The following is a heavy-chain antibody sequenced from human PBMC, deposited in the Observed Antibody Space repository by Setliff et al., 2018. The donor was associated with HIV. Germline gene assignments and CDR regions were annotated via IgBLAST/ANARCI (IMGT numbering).Heavy chain of an antibody. CDR1: GYTFTNYF. V-gene: IGHV1-46*01. CDR2: IDPSGGST. CDR3: ARDRGGSDYFDY. D-gene: IGHD1-26*01. Sequence: GASVKVSCKASGYTFTNYFVHWVRQAPGQGLEWMGIIDPSGGSTNYAQKFQGRLTMTSDTSTSTVYMELSSLRSEDTAVFYCARDRGGSDYFDYWGQGTLVTVSS. J-gene: IGHJ4*02.